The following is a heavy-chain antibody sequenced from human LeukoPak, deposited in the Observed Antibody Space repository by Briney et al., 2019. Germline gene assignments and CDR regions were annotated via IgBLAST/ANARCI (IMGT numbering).Heavy chain of an antibody. CDR2: ISYDGSNK. CDR1: GFTFSSYA. V-gene: IGHV3-30*04. CDR3: ARDIVVVVAATYYYYGMDV. D-gene: IGHD2-15*01. Sequence: PGGSLRLSCAASGFTFSSYAMHWVRQAPGKGLEWVAVISYDGSNKYYADSVKGRFTIPRDNSKNTLYLQMNSLRADDTAVYYCARDIVVVVAATYYYYGMDVWGKGTTVTVSS. J-gene: IGHJ6*04.